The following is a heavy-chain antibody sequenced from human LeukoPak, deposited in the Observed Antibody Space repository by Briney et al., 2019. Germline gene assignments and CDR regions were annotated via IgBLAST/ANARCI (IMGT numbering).Heavy chain of an antibody. CDR1: GFTFSGYW. V-gene: IGHV3-74*01. CDR3: ARDMGPYGGSPGAS. Sequence: GGSLRLSCAASGFTFSGYWMHWARQAPGEGLVWVSRVATGGTGPSYADSVKGRFTISRDNAKNTLYLQMNSLSAEDTAVYFCARDMGPYGGSPGASWGQGTLVTVSS. J-gene: IGHJ5*02. CDR2: VATGGTGP. D-gene: IGHD4-23*01.